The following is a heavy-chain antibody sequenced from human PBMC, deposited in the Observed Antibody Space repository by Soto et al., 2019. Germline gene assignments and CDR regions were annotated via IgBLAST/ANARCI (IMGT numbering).Heavy chain of an antibody. CDR1: GGSISSYY. D-gene: IGHD4-17*01. CDR3: ARAHGDYVFDY. J-gene: IGHJ4*02. V-gene: IGHV4-59*01. CDR2: IYYSGST. Sequence: SETLSLTCTVSGGSISSYYWSWIRQPPGKGLEWIGYIYYSGSTNYNPSLKSRVTISVDTSKNQFSLKLSSVTAADTAVYYCARAHGDYVFDYWGQGTLVTVSS.